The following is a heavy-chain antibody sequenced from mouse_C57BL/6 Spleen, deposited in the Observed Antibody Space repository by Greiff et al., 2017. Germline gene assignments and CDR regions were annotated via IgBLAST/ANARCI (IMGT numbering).Heavy chain of an antibody. CDR2: IHPNSGST. CDR1: GYTFTSYW. J-gene: IGHJ2*01. D-gene: IGHD2-3*01. Sequence: VQLQQPGAELVKPGASVKLSCKASGYTFTSYWMHWVKQRPGQGLEWIGMIHPNSGSTNYNEKFKSKATLTVDNSSSTAYMQLSSLTSEDSAVYCCARCVYDGYLAWGQGTTLTVSS. CDR3: ARCVYDGYLA. V-gene: IGHV1-64*01.